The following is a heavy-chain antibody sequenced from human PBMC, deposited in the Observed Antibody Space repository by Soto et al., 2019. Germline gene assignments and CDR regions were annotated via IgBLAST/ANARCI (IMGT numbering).Heavy chain of an antibody. Sequence: GGSLRLSCAASGFTFSSYWISWVRQAPGKGLEWVANIKQDGSEKYYVDSVKGRFTISRDNAKNSLYLQMNSLRAEDTAVYYCARDITVTTGSDGYWGQGTLVTVSS. CDR3: ARDITVTTGSDGY. V-gene: IGHV3-7*01. J-gene: IGHJ4*02. CDR1: GFTFSSYW. CDR2: IKQDGSEK. D-gene: IGHD4-17*01.